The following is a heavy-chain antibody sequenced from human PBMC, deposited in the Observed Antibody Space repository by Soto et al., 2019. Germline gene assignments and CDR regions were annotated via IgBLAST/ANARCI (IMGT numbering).Heavy chain of an antibody. Sequence: SETLSLTCTVSGGSISSGGYYWSWIRQHPGKGLEWIGYIYYSGSTYYNPSLKSRVTISVDTSKNQFPLKLSSVTAADTAVYYCARDSPVVVVAATKRYYYYGMDVWGQGTTVTVSS. CDR1: GGSISSGGYY. J-gene: IGHJ6*02. CDR2: IYYSGST. CDR3: ARDSPVVVVAATKRYYYYGMDV. D-gene: IGHD2-15*01. V-gene: IGHV4-31*03.